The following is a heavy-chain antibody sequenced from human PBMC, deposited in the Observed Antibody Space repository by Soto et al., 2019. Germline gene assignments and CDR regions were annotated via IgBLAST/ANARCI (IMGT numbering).Heavy chain of an antibody. CDR1: GFSVSTSGVG. V-gene: IGHV2-5*02. D-gene: IGHD3-22*01. CDR2: IYWDDDK. J-gene: IGHJ4*02. CDR3: ARDRSNYYGFDY. Sequence: QITLKESGPTLVKPTQTLTLTCTFSGFSVSTSGVGVGWIRQPPAKALEWLALIYWDDDKRYSPSLKNRRTIPKDTCNKHVIHTMANMDPVDSATYYCARDRSNYYGFDYWGQGTPVTVSS.